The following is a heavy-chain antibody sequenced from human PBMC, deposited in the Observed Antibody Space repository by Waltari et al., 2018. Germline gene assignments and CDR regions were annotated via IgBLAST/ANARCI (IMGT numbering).Heavy chain of an antibody. Sequence: LESGGGLAQHGGSLRLSCAASGFSIGTSAMSWVRQAPGKGLEWVSSITRQATTYYAGSVRGRFVISRDDSDNKVHLQMNGLNADDTATYYCAKDHPSDGWPAFDSWGQGTQVIVSS. CDR3: AKDHPSDGWPAFDS. CDR1: GFSIGTSA. CDR2: ITRQATT. J-gene: IGHJ4*02. D-gene: IGHD6-19*01. V-gene: IGHV3-23*01.